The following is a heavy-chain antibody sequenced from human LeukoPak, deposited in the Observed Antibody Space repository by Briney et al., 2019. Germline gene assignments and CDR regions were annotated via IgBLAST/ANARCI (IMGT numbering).Heavy chain of an antibody. CDR1: GFTFSTYW. J-gene: IGHJ4*02. D-gene: IGHD3-9*01. CDR3: ARDLDWILFDY. CDR2: IRPEGATT. V-gene: IGHV3-74*03. Sequence: WGSLRLSCAASGFTFSTYWMHWVRQAPGKGLVWVARIRPEGATTAYADSVKGRFTISRDNAKNTLFLQMNSLSAEDTAVYYCARDLDWILFDYWGQGTLVTVSS.